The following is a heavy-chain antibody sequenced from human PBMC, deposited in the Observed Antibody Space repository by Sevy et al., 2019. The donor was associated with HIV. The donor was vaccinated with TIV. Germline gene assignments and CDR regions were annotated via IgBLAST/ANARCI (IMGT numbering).Heavy chain of an antibody. CDR2: ISHDERYK. CDR1: GFSFSDYD. Sequence: GGSLRLSCAASGFSFSDYDMHWVRQAPGKGLEWVAGISHDERYKNYADSVKVRFTISRDNCKNTLFLQMDSLRPEDTAVYFCARLVSCGGDCYYLDSWGQGALVTVSS. V-gene: IGHV3-30*01. D-gene: IGHD2-21*02. CDR3: ARLVSCGGDCYYLDS. J-gene: IGHJ4*02.